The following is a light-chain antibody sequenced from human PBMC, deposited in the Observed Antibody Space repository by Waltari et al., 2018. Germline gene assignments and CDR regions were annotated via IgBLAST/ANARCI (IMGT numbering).Light chain of an antibody. V-gene: IGKV3-11*01. CDR1: QSLSSY. Sequence: EIVLAQSPGTLSLSPGERATLSCRASQSLSSYLAWYQQKPGQPPRLVIYDTSHRAAGIPPRFSGSGSGTDFTLTISSLEPEDSALYYCQQRSDWPLTFGGGTEVEI. CDR2: DTS. CDR3: QQRSDWPLT. J-gene: IGKJ4*01.